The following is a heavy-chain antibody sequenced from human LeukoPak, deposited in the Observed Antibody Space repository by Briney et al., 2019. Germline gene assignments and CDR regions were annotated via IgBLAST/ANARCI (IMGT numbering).Heavy chain of an antibody. CDR2: IDSDGGNA. CDR3: ARGGGVLTAIDF. CDR1: RFTFSTHW. D-gene: IGHD3-16*01. V-gene: IGHV3-74*01. Sequence: GGSLRLSCEASRFTFSTHWMHWVRQAPGKGLVWVSRIDSDGGNAYYADSVKGRFTISRENAKNPLYLQMNSLRAEDTAVYYCARGGGVLTAIDFWGQGTLVTVSS. J-gene: IGHJ4*02.